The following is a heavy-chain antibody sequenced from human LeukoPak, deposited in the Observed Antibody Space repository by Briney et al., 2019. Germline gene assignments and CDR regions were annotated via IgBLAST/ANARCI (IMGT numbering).Heavy chain of an antibody. CDR1: GYTFSDYS. CDR3: VSGNDPDYVWGTYRLDAFDN. CDR2: ISSSGTYI. V-gene: IGHV3-21*01. Sequence: GGSLRLSCAASGYTFSDYSVNWVRQVPGKGLEWVSSISSSGTYIYYADSVKGRFTISRDNAKNSLFLQMNSLRAEDTAVYYCVSGNDPDYVWGTYRLDAFDNSGKGTMVIVSS. J-gene: IGHJ3*02. D-gene: IGHD3-16*02.